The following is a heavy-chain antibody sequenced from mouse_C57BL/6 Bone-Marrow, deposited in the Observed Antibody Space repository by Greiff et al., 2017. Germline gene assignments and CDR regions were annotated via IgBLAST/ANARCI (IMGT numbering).Heavy chain of an antibody. CDR3: ARGYYGSLWYFDV. V-gene: IGHV1-50*01. CDR1: GYTFTSYW. CDR2: IDPSDSYT. Sequence: QVQLQQPGAELVKPGASVKLSCKASGYTFTSYWMQWVKQRPGQGLEWIGEIDPSDSYTNYNQKFKGKATWTVDTSSSTAYMQLSSLTSEDSAVYYCARGYYGSLWYFDVWGTGTTVTVSS. J-gene: IGHJ1*03. D-gene: IGHD1-1*01.